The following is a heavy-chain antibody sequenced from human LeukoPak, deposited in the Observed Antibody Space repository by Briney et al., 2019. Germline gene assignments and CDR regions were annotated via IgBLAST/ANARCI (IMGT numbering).Heavy chain of an antibody. CDR3: ARDRRYYYDSSGTNAFDI. CDR1: GGSISSYY. V-gene: IGHV4-59*01. Sequence: PSETLSLTCTVSGGSISSYYWSWIRQPPGKGLEWIGYIYYSGSTNYNPSLKSRVTISVDTSKNQFSLKLSSVTAADTAVYYCARDRRYYYDSSGTNAFDIWGQGTMVTVSS. J-gene: IGHJ3*02. CDR2: IYYSGST. D-gene: IGHD3-22*01.